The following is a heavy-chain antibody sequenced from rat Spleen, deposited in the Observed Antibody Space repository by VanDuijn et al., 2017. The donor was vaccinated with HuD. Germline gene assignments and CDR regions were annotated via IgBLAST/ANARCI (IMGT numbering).Heavy chain of an antibody. V-gene: IGHV5S10*01. J-gene: IGHJ3*01. Sequence: EVQLVESGGGLVQPGRSLKLSCAASGFTFSDYNMAWVRQAPKKGLDWVTTIIYDCSRTYYRDSVKGRFTISRDNAKSTLYLKMDSLRSEDTATYYCATQRNLNWFPYWGQGTLVTVSS. CDR2: IIYDCSRT. CDR3: ATQRNLNWFPY. CDR1: GFTFSDYN.